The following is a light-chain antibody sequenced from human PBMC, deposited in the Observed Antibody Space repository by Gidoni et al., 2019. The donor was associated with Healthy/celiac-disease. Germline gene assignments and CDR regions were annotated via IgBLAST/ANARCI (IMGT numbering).Light chain of an antibody. CDR3: QQYDTYSPT. V-gene: IGKV1-5*03. CDR2: AAS. Sequence: DIKMTQSPSTLSASVGDRVTITCQASQNINKWLAWYQQRPGKAPQLLIQAASTLQSGVPSRFSGSGSGTEFSLTIGSLQPDDFATYYCQQYDTYSPTFGGGTKVEIK. CDR1: QNINKW. J-gene: IGKJ4*01.